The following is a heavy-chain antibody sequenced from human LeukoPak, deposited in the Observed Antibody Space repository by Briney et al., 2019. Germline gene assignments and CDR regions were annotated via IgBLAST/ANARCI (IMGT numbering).Heavy chain of an antibody. CDR3: ARTYSSSPNLGDWFDP. CDR2: ISAYNGNT. V-gene: IGHV1-18*01. D-gene: IGHD6-13*01. CDR1: GYTFTSYG. J-gene: IGHJ5*02. Sequence: ASVKVSCKASGYTFTSYGISWVRQAPGQGLEWMGWISAYNGNTNYAQKLQGRVTMTTDTSTSTAYMELRSLRSDDTAVYYCARTYSSSPNLGDWFDPWGQGTLVTVSS.